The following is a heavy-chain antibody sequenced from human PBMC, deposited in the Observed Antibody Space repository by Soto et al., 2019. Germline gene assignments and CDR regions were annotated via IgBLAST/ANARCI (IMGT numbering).Heavy chain of an antibody. D-gene: IGHD3-22*01. CDR2: FDPEDGET. J-gene: IGHJ4*02. CDR1: GYTLTELS. V-gene: IGHV1-24*01. Sequence: GASVKVSCKVSGYTLTELSMHWVRQAPGKGLEWMGGFDPEDGETIYAQKFQGRVTMTEDTSTDTAYMELSSLRSEDTAVYYCATDLYYDSSGSDFDDRGQGTLVTVSS. CDR3: ATDLYYDSSGSDFDD.